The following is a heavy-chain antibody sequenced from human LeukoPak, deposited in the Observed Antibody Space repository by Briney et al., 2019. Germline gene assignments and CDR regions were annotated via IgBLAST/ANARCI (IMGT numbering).Heavy chain of an antibody. CDR2: IYYSGST. Sequence: SETLSLTCTVSGGSISSYYWSWIRQPPGKGLEWIGYIYYSGSTNYNPSLKSRVTISVDTSKNQFSLKLSSVTAADTAVYYCARETGYYDSSGYYGGFDYWGQGTLVTVSS. J-gene: IGHJ4*02. CDR3: ARETGYYDSSGYYGGFDY. CDR1: GGSISSYY. D-gene: IGHD3-22*01. V-gene: IGHV4-59*01.